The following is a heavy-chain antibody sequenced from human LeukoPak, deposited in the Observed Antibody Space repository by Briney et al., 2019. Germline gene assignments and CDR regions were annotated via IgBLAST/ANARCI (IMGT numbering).Heavy chain of an antibody. J-gene: IGHJ4*02. Sequence: GGSLRLSCAAAGFSFSVSGMNWVRQAPGKGLEWVSYISSSSSNINYADSVRGRFTISRDNAKNSLYLHMDSLRAEDTAVYYCARRAGGYSHPYDYWGQGTLVTVSS. D-gene: IGHD4-23*01. V-gene: IGHV3-21*04. CDR1: GFSFSVSG. CDR3: ARRAGGYSHPYDY. CDR2: ISSSSSNI.